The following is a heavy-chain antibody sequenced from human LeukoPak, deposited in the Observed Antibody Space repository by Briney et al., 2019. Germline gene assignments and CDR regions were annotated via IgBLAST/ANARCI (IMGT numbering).Heavy chain of an antibody. V-gene: IGHV3-23*01. J-gene: IGHJ3*02. CDR3: AKSQFGGVFDGFDI. CDR2: ISVSGAST. Sequence: GGSLRLSCAASGFTFSSYAMSWVRQAPGKGLEWVSAISVSGASTYYADSVKGRFTISRDNSTHTLYVQMNSLRAEDTAVYYCAKSQFGGVFDGFDIWGQGTMVTVSS. D-gene: IGHD3-16*01. CDR1: GFTFSSYA.